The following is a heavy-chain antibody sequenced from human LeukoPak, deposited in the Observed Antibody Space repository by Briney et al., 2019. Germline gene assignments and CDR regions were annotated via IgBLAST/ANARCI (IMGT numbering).Heavy chain of an antibody. D-gene: IGHD3-22*01. CDR3: AREVWSSGFVGSDY. CDR1: GGSISSGSYY. Sequence: SQTLSLTCTVSGGSISSGSYYWSWIRQPAGKGLEWIGRIYTSGSTNYNPSLKSRVTISVDTSKNQFSLKLGSVTAADTAVYYCAREVWSSGFVGSDYWGQGTLVTVSS. J-gene: IGHJ4*02. V-gene: IGHV4-61*02. CDR2: IYTSGST.